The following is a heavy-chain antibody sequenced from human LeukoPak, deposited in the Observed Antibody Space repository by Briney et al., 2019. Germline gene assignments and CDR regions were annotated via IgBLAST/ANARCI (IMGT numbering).Heavy chain of an antibody. D-gene: IGHD3-3*01. J-gene: IGHJ6*03. CDR2: IYYSGST. V-gene: IGHV4-59*01. Sequence: SETLSLTCTVSGGSISSYYWSWIRQPPGKGLEWIGYIYYSGSTNYNPSLKSRVTISVDTSKNQFSLKLSSVTAADTAVYYCAREGYDFWSGKQYYYYYYYMDVWGKGTTVTVSS. CDR3: AREGYDFWSGKQYYYYYYYMDV. CDR1: GGSISSYY.